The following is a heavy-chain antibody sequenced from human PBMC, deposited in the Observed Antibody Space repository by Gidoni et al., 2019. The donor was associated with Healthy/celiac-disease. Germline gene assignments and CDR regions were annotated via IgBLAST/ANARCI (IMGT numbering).Heavy chain of an antibody. CDR2: ISYDRSNK. CDR1: GFTFSRYG. D-gene: IGHD3-3*01. CDR3: AKVYSGLRFLEWLDSQYYFDY. J-gene: IGHJ4*02. Sequence: QVQLVESGGGVVQPGRSLRLSCAASGFTFSRYGMHWVRQAPGKWLGWVEVISYDRSNKYYADSVKGRFTISRDNSKNTLYLKMNSLRAEDTALYYCAKVYSGLRFLEWLDSQYYFDYWGQGTLVTVSS. V-gene: IGHV3-30*18.